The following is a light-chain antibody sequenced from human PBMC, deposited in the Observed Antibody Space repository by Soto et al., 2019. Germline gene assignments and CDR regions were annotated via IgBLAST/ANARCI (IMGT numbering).Light chain of an antibody. CDR3: QSYDSRLSAVV. CDR1: SSNIGAGYD. CDR2: GNS. Sequence: QSVLTQPPSVSGAPGQRVTISCTGSSSNIGAGYDVHWYQQLPGTAPKLLIYGNSNRPSGVPDRCSGSKSGTSASLAITGLQAGDDADYYCQSYDSRLSAVVFGGGTKVIVL. V-gene: IGLV1-40*01. J-gene: IGLJ2*01.